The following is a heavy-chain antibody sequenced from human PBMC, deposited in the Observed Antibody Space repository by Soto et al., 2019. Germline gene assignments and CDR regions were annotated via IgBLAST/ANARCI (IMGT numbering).Heavy chain of an antibody. J-gene: IGHJ4*02. CDR3: ARGYGSGGSCYSASDY. V-gene: IGHV3-48*02. Sequence: EVQLVESGGGLAQPGGSLRLSCGASGFTFSTYSMNWVRQAPGKGLEWVSYISSSSSTIYYADSVKGRFTISRDNAKNSLYLQMNSLRDEDTALYYCARGYGSGGSCYSASDYWGQGSLVTVSS. D-gene: IGHD2-15*01. CDR1: GFTFSTYS. CDR2: ISSSSSTI.